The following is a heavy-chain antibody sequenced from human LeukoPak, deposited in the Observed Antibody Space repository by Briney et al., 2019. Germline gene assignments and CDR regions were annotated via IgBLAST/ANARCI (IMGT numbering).Heavy chain of an antibody. J-gene: IGHJ4*02. CDR3: ARDNHYYGSGSYDY. D-gene: IGHD3-10*01. CDR2: IWYDGSNK. V-gene: IGHV3-33*01. CDR1: GFTFSSYG. Sequence: LAGRSLILSCAASGFTFSSYGMHWVRQAPGKGLEWVAVIWYDGSNKYYADSVKGRFIISRDNSKNTLYLQMNSLRAEDTAVYYCARDNHYYGSGSYDYWGQGTLVTVSS.